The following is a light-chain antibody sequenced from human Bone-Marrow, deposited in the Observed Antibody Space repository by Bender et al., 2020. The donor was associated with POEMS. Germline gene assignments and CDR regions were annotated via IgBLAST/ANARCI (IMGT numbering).Light chain of an antibody. Sequence: QSVLTQPPSASGTPGQRVTISCSGSSSNIGINPVNWYQHLPGTAPKLLISYNNQRPSGVPDRFSGSKSGNTASLTVSGLQAEDEADYYCSSYAGTIHLGVFGGGTKLTVL. V-gene: IGLV1-44*01. CDR2: YNN. CDR1: SSNIGINP. J-gene: IGLJ3*02. CDR3: SSYAGTIHLGV.